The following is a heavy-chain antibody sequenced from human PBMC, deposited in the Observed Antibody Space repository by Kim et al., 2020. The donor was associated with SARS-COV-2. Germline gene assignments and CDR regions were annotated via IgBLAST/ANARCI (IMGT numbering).Heavy chain of an antibody. J-gene: IGHJ5*02. V-gene: IGHV6-1*01. Sequence: SQTLSLTCAISGDRVSSNSAAWNWIRQSPSRGLEWLGRTYYRSKWYNDYAVSVKSRITINPDTSKNQFSLQLNSVTPEDTAVYYCAREDWLWFGEKGGNWFDPWGQGTLVTVSS. CDR3: AREDWLWFGEKGGNWFDP. D-gene: IGHD3-10*01. CDR1: GDRVSSNSAA. CDR2: TYYRSKWYN.